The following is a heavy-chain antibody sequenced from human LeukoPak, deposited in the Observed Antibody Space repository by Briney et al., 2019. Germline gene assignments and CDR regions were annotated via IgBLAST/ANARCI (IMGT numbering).Heavy chain of an antibody. CDR3: ARDRRSYWPGAFDI. Sequence: PSETLSLTCTVSGGSISSSSYYWGWIRQPPGKGLEWIGSIYYSGSTYYNPSLKSRVTISVDTSKNQFSLKLSSVTAADTAVYYCARDRRSYWPGAFDIWGQGTMVTVSS. CDR1: GGSISSSSYY. CDR2: IYYSGST. V-gene: IGHV4-39*07. D-gene: IGHD1-26*01. J-gene: IGHJ3*02.